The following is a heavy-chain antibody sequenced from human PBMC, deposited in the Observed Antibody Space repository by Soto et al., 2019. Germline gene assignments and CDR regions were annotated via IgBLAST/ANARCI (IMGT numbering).Heavy chain of an antibody. Sequence: ASVKVSCKASGYTFTSYAMHWVRQAPGQRLEWMGWINAGNGNTNYSQKFQGRVTITRDTSASTAYMELRSLRSDDTAVYYCARGELPYDYVWGSYRSLHYFDYWGQGTLVTVSS. J-gene: IGHJ4*02. CDR2: INAGNGNT. CDR3: ARGELPYDYVWGSYRSLHYFDY. D-gene: IGHD3-16*02. CDR1: GYTFTSYA. V-gene: IGHV1-3*01.